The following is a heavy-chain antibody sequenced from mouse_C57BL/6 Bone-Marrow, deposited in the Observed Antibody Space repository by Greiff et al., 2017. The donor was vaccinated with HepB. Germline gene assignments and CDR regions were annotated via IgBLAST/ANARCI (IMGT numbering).Heavy chain of an antibody. V-gene: IGHV3-6*01. CDR2: ISYDGSN. Sequence: VQLKQSGPGLVKPSQSLSLTCSVTGYSITSGYYWNWIRQFPGNKLEWMGYISYDGSNNYNPSLKNRISITRDTSKNQFFLKLNSVTTEDTATYYCARDRTTVVEDYAMDYWGQGTSVTVSS. CDR3: ARDRTTVVEDYAMDY. J-gene: IGHJ4*01. D-gene: IGHD1-1*01. CDR1: GYSITSGYY.